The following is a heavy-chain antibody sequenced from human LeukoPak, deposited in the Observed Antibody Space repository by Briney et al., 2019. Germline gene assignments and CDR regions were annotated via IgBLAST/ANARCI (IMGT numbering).Heavy chain of an antibody. V-gene: IGHV1-18*01. CDR3: ARDPTYGSGSYYNFDY. D-gene: IGHD3-10*01. CDR2: ISLYKGNT. J-gene: IGHJ4*02. CDR1: GYTFISFG. Sequence: GASVKVSCKASGYTFISFGISWVRQAPGHGLEWIGWISLYKGNTNYAQNVQGRVTMTTDTSTDTAYMELRSLRSEDTAVYYCARDPTYGSGSYYNFDYWGQGTLVTVSS.